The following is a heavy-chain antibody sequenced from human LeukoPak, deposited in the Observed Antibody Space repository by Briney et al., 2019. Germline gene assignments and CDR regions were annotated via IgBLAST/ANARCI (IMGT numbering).Heavy chain of an antibody. CDR3: AKVPRQHDNWFDP. J-gene: IGHJ5*02. D-gene: IGHD3-9*01. Sequence: GGSLRLSCAASGFTFSIYAMSWVRQAPGKGLEWVSAISGSGGSTYYADSVKGRFTISRDDAKNSLYLQMNSLRAEDTAIYYCAKVPRQHDNWFDPWGQGTLVTVSS. CDR2: ISGSGGST. V-gene: IGHV3-23*01. CDR1: GFTFSIYA.